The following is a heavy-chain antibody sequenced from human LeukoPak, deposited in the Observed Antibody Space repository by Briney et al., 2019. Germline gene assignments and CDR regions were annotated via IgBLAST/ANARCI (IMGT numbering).Heavy chain of an antibody. CDR3: ARVGYYDSSGYGLGEYGMDV. CDR2: INHSGST. V-gene: IGHV4-34*01. J-gene: IGHJ6*02. D-gene: IGHD3-22*01. Sequence: PSETLSLTCAVYGGSFSGYYWSWIRQPPGKGLEWIGEINHSGSTNYNPSLKSRVTISVDTSKNQFSLKLSSVTAADTAVYYCARVGYYDSSGYGLGEYGMDVWGQGTTVTVSS. CDR1: GGSFSGYY.